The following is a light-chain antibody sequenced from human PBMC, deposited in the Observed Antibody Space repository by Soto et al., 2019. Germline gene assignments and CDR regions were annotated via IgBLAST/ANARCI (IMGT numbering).Light chain of an antibody. J-gene: IGKJ1*01. CDR1: QSISNW. Sequence: PCSLSACVGDRVTITCRASQSISNWLACYQQKPGKAPKLLIYAASNLQSGVPSRFSGSGSGTDFTLTISSLQPEDFATYFCQQSYSTPPWKCGQGNTVAIK. CDR3: QQSYSTPPWK. V-gene: IGKV1-39*01. CDR2: AAS.